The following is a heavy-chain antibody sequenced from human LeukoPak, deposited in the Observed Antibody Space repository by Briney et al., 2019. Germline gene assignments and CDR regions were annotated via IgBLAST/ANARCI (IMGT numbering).Heavy chain of an antibody. J-gene: IGHJ4*02. CDR1: GFTFSSFV. Sequence: GGSRRLSCLASGFTFSSFVMYWVRQAPGRGLEYVSFINEDGRDTSFADAVKGRFTIFRDNSKSTLYLQMSSLRIEDTAVYYCVKDITGSYSFDSWGQGTLVTVSS. CDR3: VKDITGSYSFDS. CDR2: INEDGRDT. D-gene: IGHD1-26*01. V-gene: IGHV3-64D*06.